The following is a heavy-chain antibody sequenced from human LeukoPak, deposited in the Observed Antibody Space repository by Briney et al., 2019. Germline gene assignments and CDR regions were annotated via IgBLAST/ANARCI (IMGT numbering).Heavy chain of an antibody. J-gene: IGHJ6*03. D-gene: IGHD1-1*01. CDR2: INPNGGYT. V-gene: IGHV1-46*01. CDR1: GYTFSNNW. Sequence: ASVKVSCKASGYTFSNNWMHWVRQAPGQGLEWVGIINPNGGYTAYAQKFQGRVTITRNTSISTAYMELSSLRSEDTAVYYCARASTGTPLIRDYYYYMDVWGKGTTVTVSS. CDR3: ARASTGTPLIRDYYYYMDV.